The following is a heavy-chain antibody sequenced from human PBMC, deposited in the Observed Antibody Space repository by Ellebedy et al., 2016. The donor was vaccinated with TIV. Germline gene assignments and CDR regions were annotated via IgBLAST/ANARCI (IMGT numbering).Heavy chain of an antibody. D-gene: IGHD5-24*01. Sequence: SETLSLTCKVSDFSFSSGYYGGWIRQPPGKGLEWIGSIFHTGTTYYNPSLRSRATISVDTSENQFSLKLSCVTAADTAVYYCARVYMATVYSDYWGQGILVTVSS. V-gene: IGHV4-38-2*02. CDR3: ARVYMATVYSDY. J-gene: IGHJ4*02. CDR1: DFSFSSGYY. CDR2: IFHTGTT.